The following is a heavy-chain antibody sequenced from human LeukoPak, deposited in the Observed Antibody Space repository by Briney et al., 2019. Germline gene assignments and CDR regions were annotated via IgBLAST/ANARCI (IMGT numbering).Heavy chain of an antibody. V-gene: IGHV1-2*02. J-gene: IGHJ5*02. CDR3: ARSHIVATTEINWFDP. Sequence: ASVKVSCKASGYTFTGYYMHWVRQAPGQGLEWMGWINPNSGGTNYAQKFQGRVTMTRDTSISTAYMELSSLRSEDTAVYYCARSHIVATTEINWFDPWGQGTLVTVSS. D-gene: IGHD5-12*01. CDR1: GYTFTGYY. CDR2: INPNSGGT.